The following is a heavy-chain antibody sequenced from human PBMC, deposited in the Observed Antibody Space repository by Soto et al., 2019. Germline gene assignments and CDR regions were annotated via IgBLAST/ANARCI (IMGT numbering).Heavy chain of an antibody. CDR3: ARGGRYDYMDV. V-gene: IGHV3-74*01. CDR2: ISSDGSST. Sequence: EVQLVESGGGLVQPGGSLRLSCAASGFTFSSYWMHWVRQAPGKGLVWVSRISSDGSSTTYADSVKGRFTSSRDNAKNTLYLQMNSLRAEDTAVYYCARGGRYDYMDVWGKGTTVTVSS. J-gene: IGHJ6*03. CDR1: GFTFSSYW. D-gene: IGHD3-16*01.